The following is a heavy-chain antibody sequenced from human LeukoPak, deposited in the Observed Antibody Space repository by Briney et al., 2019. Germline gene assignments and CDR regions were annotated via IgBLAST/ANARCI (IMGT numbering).Heavy chain of an antibody. J-gene: IGHJ4*02. CDR1: GITVSNNY. V-gene: IGHV3-53*01. Sequence: GGSLRPSLTVSGITVSNNYIRWVRQAPGKGLGLGSDIYSGGSTYYADTVKGRFTISRDNYKNTLYLQMNSLTANETPGHYFPRDSFPLMYCWGQGTLVSVSS. CDR3: PRDSFPLMYC. CDR2: IYSGGST. D-gene: IGHD3-16*01.